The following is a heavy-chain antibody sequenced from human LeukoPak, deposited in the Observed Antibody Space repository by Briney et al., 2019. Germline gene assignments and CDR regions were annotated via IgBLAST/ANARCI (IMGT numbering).Heavy chain of an antibody. D-gene: IGHD3-9*01. CDR3: ARGYYDVLTNYLKNFDQ. Sequence: PSETLSLTCTVSGGSIICADHYWSWIRQPPGKGLEWSGYIFYSGSTYYNPSLKSRLTISVDTSKNQFSLKLSSVTAADTAVYYCARGYYDVLTNYLKNFDQWGQGTLVTVSS. J-gene: IGHJ4*02. CDR1: GGSIICADHY. V-gene: IGHV4-30-4*01. CDR2: IFYSGST.